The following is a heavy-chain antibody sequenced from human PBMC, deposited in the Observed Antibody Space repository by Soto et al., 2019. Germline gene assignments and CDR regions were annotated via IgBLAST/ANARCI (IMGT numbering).Heavy chain of an antibody. V-gene: IGHV3-30*03. CDR2: ISYDGSNK. D-gene: IGHD6-13*01. CDR1: GFTFSSYG. CDR3: ASIAAPY. J-gene: IGHJ4*02. Sequence: GGSLRLSCAASGFTFSSYGMHWVRQAPGKGLEWVAVISYDGSNKYYADSVKGRFTISRDNSKNTLYLQMNSLRAEDTAVYYCASIAAPYWGQGTLVTVSS.